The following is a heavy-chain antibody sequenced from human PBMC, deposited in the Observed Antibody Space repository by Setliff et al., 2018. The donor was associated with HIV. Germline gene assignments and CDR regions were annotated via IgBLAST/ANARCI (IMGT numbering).Heavy chain of an antibody. CDR3: VKSLMFFNWFDS. J-gene: IGHJ5*01. CDR2: TRNKAKSHTT. CDR1: GFTFSDHY. Sequence: GGSLRLSCAASGFTFSDHYMDWVRQAPGKGLEWVGRTRNKAKSHTTEYAASVKGRFTISRDNSKNTLYLEMNSLRAEDTAVYYCVKSLMFFNWFDSWGQGTLVTVSS. V-gene: IGHV3-72*01. D-gene: IGHD3-10*02.